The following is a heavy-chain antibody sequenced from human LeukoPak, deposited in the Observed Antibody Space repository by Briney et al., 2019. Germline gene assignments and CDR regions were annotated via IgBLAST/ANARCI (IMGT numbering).Heavy chain of an antibody. CDR3: ASQDNYDLIDY. D-gene: IGHD3-22*01. CDR1: GGTVSSYT. CDR2: IIPILGIA. V-gene: IGHV1-69*02. Sequence: SVKVSCKASGGTVSSYTISWVRQAPGQGLEWMGRIIPILGIANYAQKFQGRVTITADKSTSTAYIELSSLRSEDTAGDYCASQDNYDLIDYWGQGTLVTVSS. J-gene: IGHJ4*02.